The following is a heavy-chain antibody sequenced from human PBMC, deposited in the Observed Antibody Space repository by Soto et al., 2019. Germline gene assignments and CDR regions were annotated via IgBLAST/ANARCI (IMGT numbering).Heavy chain of an antibody. CDR2: ISANIIST. Sequence: PGGSLRLSCAASGFNFNSHAMTWVRQAPGKGLEWVSTISANIISTYYADSVKGRFTISRDNSKNTLYLQMSSLRVEDTAVYHCLRVDTPTVRVVMDVWGQGTTVTGSS. CDR1: GFNFNSHA. V-gene: IGHV3-23*01. CDR3: LRVDTPTVRVVMDV. D-gene: IGHD2-15*01. J-gene: IGHJ6*02.